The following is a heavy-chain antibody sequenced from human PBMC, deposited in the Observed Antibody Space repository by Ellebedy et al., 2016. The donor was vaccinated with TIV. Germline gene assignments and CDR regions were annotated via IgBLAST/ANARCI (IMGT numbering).Heavy chain of an antibody. Sequence: AASVKVSCKASGYTFTGYYMHWVRQAPGQGLEWMGWINPNSGGTNYAQKFQGRVTITRDTSASTAYMELSSLRSEDTAVYYCARGDTVTGASDYWGQGTLVTVSS. CDR1: GYTFTGYY. CDR2: INPNSGGT. V-gene: IGHV1-2*02. CDR3: ARGDTVTGASDY. J-gene: IGHJ4*02. D-gene: IGHD6-19*01.